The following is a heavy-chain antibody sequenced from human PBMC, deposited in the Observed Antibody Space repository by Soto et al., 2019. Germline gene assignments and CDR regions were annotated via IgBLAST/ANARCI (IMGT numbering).Heavy chain of an antibody. CDR3: AHAYGVTSWPNDAFDV. Sequence: QITLKESGPTLVKPTQTLTMTCTFSGFSLSADGVGVGWIRQPPGKALEWLALIYWDDDQRYSPSLKTRLTITKETSKNQVVLTMTNMDPVDTATYYCAHAYGVTSWPNDAFDVWGQGTVVTGSS. CDR1: GFSLSADGVG. CDR2: IYWDDDQ. V-gene: IGHV2-5*02. J-gene: IGHJ3*01. D-gene: IGHD2-2*01.